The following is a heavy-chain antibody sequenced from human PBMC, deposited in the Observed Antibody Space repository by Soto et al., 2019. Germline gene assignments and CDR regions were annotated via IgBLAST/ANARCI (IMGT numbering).Heavy chain of an antibody. CDR3: ARGHSTDCSNGVCSFFYNHEMDV. CDR2: INPKRGGT. V-gene: IGHV1-2*04. J-gene: IGHJ6*02. D-gene: IGHD2-8*01. Sequence: ASVKVSCKASGYRFTDYHIHWVRQATGKGVEWLGRINPKRGGTSTAQKFQGWVTMTRERAISTDYMELTRQRADDKAVYFCARGHSTDCSNGVCSFFYNHEMDVWGQGTTVTVSS. CDR1: GYRFTDYH.